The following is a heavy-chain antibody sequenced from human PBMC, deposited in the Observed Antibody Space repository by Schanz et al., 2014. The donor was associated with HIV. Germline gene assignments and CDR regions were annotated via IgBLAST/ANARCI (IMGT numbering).Heavy chain of an antibody. Sequence: QVQLVQSGAEVKKPGSSVKVSCKTSGGTFSSFAINWVRQAPGQGLEWVGAFIPFFRTANYAQRFQDRVTITADESTNTAYMELSSLRSEDTAVYYCARYLGGDDGDFYFDYWGQGTLVTVSS. D-gene: IGHD4-17*01. CDR3: ARYLGGDDGDFYFDY. J-gene: IGHJ4*02. V-gene: IGHV1-69*01. CDR2: FIPFFRTA. CDR1: GGTFSSFA.